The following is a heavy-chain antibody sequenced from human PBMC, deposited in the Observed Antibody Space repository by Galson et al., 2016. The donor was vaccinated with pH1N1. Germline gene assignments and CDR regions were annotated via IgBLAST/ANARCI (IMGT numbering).Heavy chain of an antibody. CDR2: VQDDGTTE. D-gene: IGHD2-15*01. CDR1: GFTFSNYG. V-gene: IGHV3-30*02. CDR3: ARDRGAPGSPPLYFFNH. Sequence: SLRLSCAASGFTFSNYGMHWVRQAPGKGQEWVAFVQDDGTTEYYADSMKGRFTISRDNSQKTLYLQMNNLRVDDRAVYYCARDRGAPGSPPLYFFNHWGHGTLVIVSS. J-gene: IGHJ4*01.